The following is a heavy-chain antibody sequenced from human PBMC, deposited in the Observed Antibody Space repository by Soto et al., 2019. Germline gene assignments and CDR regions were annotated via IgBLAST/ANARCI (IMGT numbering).Heavy chain of an antibody. CDR3: EGGVGDAF. V-gene: IGHV3-7*04. D-gene: IGHD1-26*01. J-gene: IGHJ4*02. CDR2: INQDGSEK. Sequence: EVHLVESGGGLVQTGGSLRLSCAIFESTVSRDWMNWVRQAPGKGLEWVAHINQDGSEKYYVDSVKGRFTISRDNAKKSLYLQMNRLRPADTAMYYCEGGVGDAFWGQGTLVTVSS. CDR1: ESTVSRDW.